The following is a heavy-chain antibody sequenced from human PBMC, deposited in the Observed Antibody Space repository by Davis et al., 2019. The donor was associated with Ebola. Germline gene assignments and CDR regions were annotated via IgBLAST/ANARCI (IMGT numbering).Heavy chain of an antibody. D-gene: IGHD6-19*01. Sequence: AASVKVSCKVSGYTLTELSMHWVRQAPGQGLEWMGWISAYNGNTNYAQKLQGRVTMTTDTSTSTAYMELRSLRSDDTAVYYCARLDSSGWSVKFDYWGQGTLVTVSS. CDR3: ARLDSSGWSVKFDY. CDR2: ISAYNGNT. CDR1: GYTLTELS. V-gene: IGHV1-18*01. J-gene: IGHJ4*02.